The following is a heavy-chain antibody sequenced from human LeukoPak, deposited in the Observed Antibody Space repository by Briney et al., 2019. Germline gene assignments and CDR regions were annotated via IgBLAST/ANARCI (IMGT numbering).Heavy chain of an antibody. CDR3: ARHYGP. D-gene: IGHD3-16*01. J-gene: IGHJ4*02. CDR2: IYYSRST. V-gene: IGHV4-34*01. Sequence: PSETLSLTCAVYGGSFSGYYWSWIRQPPGKGLEWIGSIYYSRSTYYNPSLKSRVTISVDTSKNQFSLKLNSVTATDTAVYYCARHYGPWGQGTLVTVSS. CDR1: GGSFSGYY.